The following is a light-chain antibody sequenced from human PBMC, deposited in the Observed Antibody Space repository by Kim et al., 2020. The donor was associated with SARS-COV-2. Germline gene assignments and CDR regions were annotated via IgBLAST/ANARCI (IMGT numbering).Light chain of an antibody. J-gene: IGLJ2*01. CDR3: MLYMTGDIWI. CDR1: SGSVSINNY. V-gene: IGLV8-61*01. CDR2: ITD. Sequence: QTVVTQEPSLSVSPGGTVTLTCGLTSGSVSINNYASWYQKTPGQPPRTLMYITDSRSSGVPDRFSGSIIGNKAALTITGAQADDESDYYCMLYMTGDIWIIGGGTQLTVL.